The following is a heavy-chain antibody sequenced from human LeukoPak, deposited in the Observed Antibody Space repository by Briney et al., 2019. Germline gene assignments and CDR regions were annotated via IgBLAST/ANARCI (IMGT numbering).Heavy chain of an antibody. V-gene: IGHV3-48*01. D-gene: IGHD1-26*01. J-gene: IGHJ4*02. Sequence: GGSLRLSCSPSGFTLSSYRMNWVRQAPGKGLEWVAFIDTTSRTMYYAGSVKGRFSISRDNAKNSLFLQMNSLRVEDTAVYYCVRDRVGGSLDYWGQGTLVTVSS. CDR2: IDTTSRTM. CDR3: VRDRVGGSLDY. CDR1: GFTLSSYR.